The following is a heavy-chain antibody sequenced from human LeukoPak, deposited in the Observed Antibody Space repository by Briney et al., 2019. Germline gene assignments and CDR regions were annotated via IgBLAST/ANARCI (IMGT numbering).Heavy chain of an antibody. V-gene: IGHV4-38-2*01. CDR3: ARQGYYGSGRAPSI. D-gene: IGHD3-10*01. J-gene: IGHJ3*02. Sequence: SETLSLTCAVSGYSISSGYYWGWIRQPPGQELEWIGSIYHSGSTYYNPSLKSRVTISVDTSKNQFSLKLSSVTAADTAVYYCARQGYYGSGRAPSIWGQGTMVTVSS. CDR1: GYSISSGYY. CDR2: IYHSGST.